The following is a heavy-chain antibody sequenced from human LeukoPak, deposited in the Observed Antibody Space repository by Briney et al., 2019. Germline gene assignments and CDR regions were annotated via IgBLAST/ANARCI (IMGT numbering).Heavy chain of an antibody. Sequence: PGGSLRLSCVASGFTFSSYWMSWVRQAPGKGLEWVANIKQDGSEKYYVDSVKGRFTISRDNAKNSLYLQMNSLRAEDTAVYYCARDSQGYVWGKGTTVTISS. J-gene: IGHJ6*04. CDR3: ARDSQGYV. CDR2: IKQDGSEK. CDR1: GFTFSSYW. V-gene: IGHV3-7*01.